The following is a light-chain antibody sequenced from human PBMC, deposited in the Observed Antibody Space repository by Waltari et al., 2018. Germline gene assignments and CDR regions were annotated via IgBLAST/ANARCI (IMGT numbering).Light chain of an antibody. J-gene: IGLJ3*02. CDR1: SSDIGTFNL. V-gene: IGLV2-23*02. CDR2: DVS. Sequence: QSALTQPASVSGSPGQSIPIPCIGTSSDIGTFNLFSWYLQYAGTAPKLLFYDVSQRPSGVSTRFSGCKSGNAASLTISGLQAEDEAIYYCCSYAGSRTWVFGGGAKLTVL. CDR3: CSYAGSRTWV.